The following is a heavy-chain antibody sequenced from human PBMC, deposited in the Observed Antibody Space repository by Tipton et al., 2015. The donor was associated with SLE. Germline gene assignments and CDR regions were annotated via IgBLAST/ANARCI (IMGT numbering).Heavy chain of an antibody. J-gene: IGHJ4*02. Sequence: QVQLVQSGGGVVQPGRSLRLSCAASGFTFSSHGMHWVRQAPGKGLEWVAVIWYDGSNKYYADSVKGRFTISRDNSKNTLYLQMNSLRAEDTAVYYCAKPSYYYDSSVGPAFDYWGQGTLVTVSS. CDR3: AKPSYYYDSSVGPAFDY. V-gene: IGHV3-33*06. D-gene: IGHD3-22*01. CDR2: IWYDGSNK. CDR1: GFTFSSHG.